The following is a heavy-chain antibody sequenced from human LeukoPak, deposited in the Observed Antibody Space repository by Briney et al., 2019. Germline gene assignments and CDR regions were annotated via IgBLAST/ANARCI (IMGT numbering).Heavy chain of an antibody. Sequence: ASVTVSCKASGYTFTGYYMHWVRQAPGQGLEWMGWINPNSGGTNYAQKFQGRVTMTRDTSISTAYMELSRLRSDDTAVYYCARDLSYYGSGSYYKPYYYYMDVWGKGTTVTVSS. CDR2: INPNSGGT. V-gene: IGHV1-2*02. J-gene: IGHJ6*03. CDR3: ARDLSYYGSGSYYKPYYYYMDV. CDR1: GYTFTGYY. D-gene: IGHD3-10*01.